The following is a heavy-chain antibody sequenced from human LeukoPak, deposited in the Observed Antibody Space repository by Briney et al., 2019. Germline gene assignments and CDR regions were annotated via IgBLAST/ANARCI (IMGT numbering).Heavy chain of an antibody. CDR3: ARGPMVRGGAVFDP. D-gene: IGHD3-10*01. Sequence: SETLSLTCTVSGGSISSYYWSWIRLPAGKGLEWIGRIYSSGITDYNPSLKSRVTISVDKSKNQFSLKLSSVTAADTAMYYCARGPMVRGGAVFDPWGQGTLVTVSS. V-gene: IGHV4-4*07. CDR2: IYSSGIT. CDR1: GGSISSYY. J-gene: IGHJ5*02.